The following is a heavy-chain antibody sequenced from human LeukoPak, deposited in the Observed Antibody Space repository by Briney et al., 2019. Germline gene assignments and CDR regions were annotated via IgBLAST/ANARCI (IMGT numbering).Heavy chain of an antibody. CDR2: INQDGSEK. V-gene: IGHV3-7*02. Sequence: GGSLRLSCAASGFAFSSYWMSWVRHAPGKGLEWVANINQDGSEKYYVDSVKSRFTISRDNTKNSLYLQMNGLKDEDTSVYYCASSRNWGQGTLVTVSS. J-gene: IGHJ4*02. CDR3: ASSRN. CDR1: GFAFSSYW.